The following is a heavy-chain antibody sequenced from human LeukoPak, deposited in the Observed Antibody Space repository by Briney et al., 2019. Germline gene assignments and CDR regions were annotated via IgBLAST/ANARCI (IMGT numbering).Heavy chain of an antibody. CDR1: GGSIRSGGYY. J-gene: IGHJ4*02. D-gene: IGHD5-12*01. V-gene: IGHV4-39*07. Sequence: SETLSLTCTVSGGSIRSGGYYWGWIRQPPGKGLEWIATIYYSGSTYYNPSLKSRVTISLDKSKNQFSLKLYSVTAADTAVYYCARYRGASGYHFDYWGQGTLVTVSS. CDR3: ARYRGASGYHFDY. CDR2: IYYSGST.